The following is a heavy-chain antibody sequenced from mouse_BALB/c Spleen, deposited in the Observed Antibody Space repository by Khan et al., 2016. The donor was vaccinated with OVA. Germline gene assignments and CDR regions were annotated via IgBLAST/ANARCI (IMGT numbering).Heavy chain of an antibody. Sequence: EVNVVESGGGLVRPGGSLKLSCAASGFSFSSYSMSWVRQTPEKRLEWVATISTGGSYTYYPDSVKGRFTISRDNAKNTLYLQMSSLKSEDTAMYYCARHRGFYDSNTNFDYWGQGTTLTVSS. D-gene: IGHD2-5*01. CDR3: ARHRGFYDSNTNFDY. J-gene: IGHJ2*01. CDR1: GFSFSSYS. CDR2: ISTGGSYT. V-gene: IGHV5-6-4*01.